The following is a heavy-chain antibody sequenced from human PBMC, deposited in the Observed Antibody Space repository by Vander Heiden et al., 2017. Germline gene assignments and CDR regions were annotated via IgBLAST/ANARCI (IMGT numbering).Heavy chain of an antibody. CDR2: INPNSGGT. Sequence: QPQLVQPLAEVQKPGASVTFASKASGYTCTAYYLHWVRQAPGQGLEWMGWINPNSGGTNYAEKFQGWVTMTRETSISTAYMELSRLRSDDAAVYYCARGVWELSGAFDIWGQGTMVTVSS. CDR1: GYTCTAYY. CDR3: ARGVWELSGAFDI. D-gene: IGHD1-26*01. V-gene: IGHV1-2*04. J-gene: IGHJ3*02.